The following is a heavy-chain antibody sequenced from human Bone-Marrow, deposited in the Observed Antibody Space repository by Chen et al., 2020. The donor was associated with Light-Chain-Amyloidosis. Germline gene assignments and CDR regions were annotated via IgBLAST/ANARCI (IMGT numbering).Heavy chain of an antibody. J-gene: IGHJ4*02. V-gene: IGHV3-74*01. Sequence: EVQLVESGGGLVQPGGSLRLSCAASGFTFSNYWMHWVRQAPGKGLVWVSHINYDWSDTTYADSVKGRFTISRDNAKNTLSLQMNSLRAEDTAVYYCVRDGSGAVPFDSWGQGTLVVVSS. D-gene: IGHD1-1*01. CDR1: GFTFSNYW. CDR2: INYDWSDT. CDR3: VRDGSGAVPFDS.